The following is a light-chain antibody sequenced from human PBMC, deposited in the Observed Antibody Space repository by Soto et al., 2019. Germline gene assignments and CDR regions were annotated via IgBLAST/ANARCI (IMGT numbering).Light chain of an antibody. Sequence: QSVLTQPPSASASPGQSVAISCTGTSSDVGGYNYVSWYQQHPGKAPKLMIYEVNKRPSGVPDRFSGSKSGNTASLTVSGLQAEDEADYYCSSYAGSSNVFGTGTKLTVL. CDR1: SSDVGGYNY. CDR2: EVN. V-gene: IGLV2-8*01. CDR3: SSYAGSSNV. J-gene: IGLJ1*01.